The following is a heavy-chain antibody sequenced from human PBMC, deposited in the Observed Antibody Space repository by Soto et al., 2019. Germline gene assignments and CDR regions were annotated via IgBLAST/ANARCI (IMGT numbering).Heavy chain of an antibody. V-gene: IGHV1-18*01. CDR3: ARGHLAVVPVASWYFYMDV. D-gene: IGHD2-2*01. J-gene: IGHJ6*03. Sequence: ASVKVSCKASGYSVTSYGISGVRQAPGQGLEWMGWISAYNGNTNYSQKFQGRVTITRDTSARTAYMELSSLRSEDTAAYYCARGHLAVVPVASWYFYMDVWGKGTTVTVSS. CDR2: ISAYNGNT. CDR1: GYSVTSYG.